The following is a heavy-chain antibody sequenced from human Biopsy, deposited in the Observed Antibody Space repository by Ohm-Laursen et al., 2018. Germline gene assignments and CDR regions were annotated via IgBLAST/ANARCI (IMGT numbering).Heavy chain of an antibody. CDR2: INHSGRT. CDR3: VRGVDYYDPYHYYALDV. J-gene: IGHJ6*02. V-gene: IGHV4-34*01. CDR1: GESFNGYY. D-gene: IGHD3-22*01. Sequence: SDTLSLTCAVYGESFNGYYWSWIRQTPGQGLEWIGEINHSGRTNYNPSLKSRVTISVDASKNQFSLKVRPVTAADTAVYYCVRGVDYYDPYHYYALDVWGQGTTVTVSS.